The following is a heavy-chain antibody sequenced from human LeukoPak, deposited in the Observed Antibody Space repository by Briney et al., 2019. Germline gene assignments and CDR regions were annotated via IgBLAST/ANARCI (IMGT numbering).Heavy chain of an antibody. CDR3: ARGGRGMATIPYWYFDL. V-gene: IGHV4-59*01. J-gene: IGHJ2*01. CDR1: GGSISSYY. CDR2: IYYSGST. Sequence: SETLSLTCTVSGGSISSYYWSWIRQPPGKGLEGIGYIYYSGSTNYNPSLKSRVTISVDTSKNQFSLKLSSVTAADTAVYYCARGGRGMATIPYWYFDLWGRGTLVTVSS. D-gene: IGHD5-24*01.